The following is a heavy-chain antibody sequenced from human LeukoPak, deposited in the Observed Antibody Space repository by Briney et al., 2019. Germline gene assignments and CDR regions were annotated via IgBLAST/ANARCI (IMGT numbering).Heavy chain of an antibody. V-gene: IGHV4-38-2*02. CDR2: IYHSGST. Sequence: SETLSLTCTVSGYSISSGYYWGWTRQPPGKGLEWIGSIYHSGSTYYNPSLKSRVTISVDTSKNQFSLKLSSVTAADTAVYYCARDEFYYDSSLDSWGQGTLVTVSS. J-gene: IGHJ4*02. CDR1: GYSISSGYY. CDR3: ARDEFYYDSSLDS. D-gene: IGHD3-22*01.